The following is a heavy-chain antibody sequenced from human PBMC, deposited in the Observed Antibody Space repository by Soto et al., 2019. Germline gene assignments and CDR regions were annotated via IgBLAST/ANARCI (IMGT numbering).Heavy chain of an antibody. CDR1: GFTFSSYS. J-gene: IGHJ6*02. D-gene: IGHD5-18*01. V-gene: IGHV3-21*01. CDR3: ASEKVEQLWFVNLPYYYYGMDV. CDR2: ISSSSSYI. Sequence: QRLSCAASGFTFSSYSMNWVRQAPGKGLEWVSSISSSSSYIYYADSVKGRFTISRDNAKNSLYLQMNSLRAEDTAVYYCASEKVEQLWFVNLPYYYYGMDVWGQGTTVTVSS.